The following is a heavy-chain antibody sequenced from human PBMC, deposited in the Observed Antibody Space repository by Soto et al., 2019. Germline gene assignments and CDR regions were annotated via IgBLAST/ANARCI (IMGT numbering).Heavy chain of an antibody. CDR1: GFTFSSYG. Sequence: QVQLVESGGGVVQPGRSLRLSCAASGFTFSSYGMHWVRQAPGKGLEWVAVISYDGSTKYYADSVKGRFPISRDNSKNTLYLQMNSLRVDDTAVYYCAKGFGELPLDYWGQGTLVTVSS. CDR2: ISYDGSTK. V-gene: IGHV3-30*18. CDR3: AKGFGELPLDY. J-gene: IGHJ4*02. D-gene: IGHD3-10*01.